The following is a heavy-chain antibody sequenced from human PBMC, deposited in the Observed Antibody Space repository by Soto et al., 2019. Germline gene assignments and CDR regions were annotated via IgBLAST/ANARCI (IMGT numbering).Heavy chain of an antibody. CDR1: GYSFTSYW. CDR3: ARGDTAMVDY. J-gene: IGHJ4*02. D-gene: IGHD5-18*01. Sequence: ESLKISCKGPGYSFTSYWISWVRQMPGKGLEWMGRIDPSDSYTNYSPSFQGHVTISADKSISTAYLQWSSLKASDTAMYYCARGDTAMVDYWGKGTLVTVPS. CDR2: IDPSDSYT. V-gene: IGHV5-10-1*01.